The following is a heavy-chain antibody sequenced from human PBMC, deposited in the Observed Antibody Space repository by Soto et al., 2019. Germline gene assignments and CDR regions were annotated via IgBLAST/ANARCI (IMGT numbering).Heavy chain of an antibody. V-gene: IGHV1-3*01. J-gene: IGHJ4*02. CDR2: INAGNGNT. CDR3: ARDPNDIVVVVAATPPPSDY. CDR1: GYTFTSYA. D-gene: IGHD2-15*01. Sequence: ASVKVSCKASGYTFTSYAMHWVRQAPGQRLEWMGWINAGNGNTKYSQKFQGRVTITRDTSASTAYMELSSLRSEDTAVYYCARDPNDIVVVVAATPPPSDYWGQGTLVTSPQ.